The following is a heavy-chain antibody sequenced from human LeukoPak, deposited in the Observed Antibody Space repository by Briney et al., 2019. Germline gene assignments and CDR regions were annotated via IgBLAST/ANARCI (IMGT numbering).Heavy chain of an antibody. CDR2: ISSSSSYI. CDR1: GFTFSSCS. J-gene: IGHJ4*02. Sequence: GGSLRLSCAASGFTFSSCSMNWVRQAPGKGLEWVSSISSSSSYIYYADSVKGRFTISRDNAKNSLYLQMNSLRAEDTAVYYCARWEDSSGYFDYWGQGTLVTVSS. V-gene: IGHV3-21*01. D-gene: IGHD3-22*01. CDR3: ARWEDSSGYFDY.